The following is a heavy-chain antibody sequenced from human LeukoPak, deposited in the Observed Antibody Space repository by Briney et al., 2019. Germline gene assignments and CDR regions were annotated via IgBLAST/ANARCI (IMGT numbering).Heavy chain of an antibody. D-gene: IGHD3-22*01. CDR1: GFTFSSYG. CDR2: MWYDGSNK. V-gene: IGHV3-33*01. J-gene: IGHJ3*02. CDR3: ARDRELTSYDSAAFDI. Sequence: GGSLRLSCAVSGFTFSSYGMHWVRQAPGKGLEWVAVMWYDGSNKYYADSVKGRFTISRDNSKNTLYLQMNSLRAEDTAVYYCARDRELTSYDSAAFDIWGHRTMVTVSS.